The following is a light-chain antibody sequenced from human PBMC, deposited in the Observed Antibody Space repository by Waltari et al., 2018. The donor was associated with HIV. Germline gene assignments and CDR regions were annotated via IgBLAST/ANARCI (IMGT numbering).Light chain of an antibody. CDR1: QAITSY. CDR2: AAS. V-gene: IGKV1-8*01. Sequence: AIRMTQSPSSFSASTGDRVTITCRASQAITSYLAWYQQAPVRAPKLLIYAASTLQSGVPSRFSGSGSGTDFTLTMNGLQSEDFATYYCEQYYNSPRTFGQGTKVEIK. J-gene: IGKJ1*01. CDR3: EQYYNSPRT.